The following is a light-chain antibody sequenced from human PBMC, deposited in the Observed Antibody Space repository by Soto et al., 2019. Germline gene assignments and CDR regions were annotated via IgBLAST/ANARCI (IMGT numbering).Light chain of an antibody. CDR3: QNYNSAPLT. CDR2: ATS. Sequence: DIQMTQSPSSLSASVGDRVTITCRASQDISNSLAWYQQKPGEVPKVLIYATSILQSGVPPRFSGSGSGTDFTLTISSLQPEDVATYYCQNYNSAPLTFGGGTKVEI. CDR1: QDISNS. V-gene: IGKV1-27*01. J-gene: IGKJ4*01.